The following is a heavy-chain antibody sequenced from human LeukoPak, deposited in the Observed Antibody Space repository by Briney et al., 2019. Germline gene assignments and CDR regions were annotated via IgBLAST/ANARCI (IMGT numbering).Heavy chain of an antibody. Sequence: NPSETLSLTCDVSGYPIRSDSYWGWVRQPPGKGLEWIASISHTGSTYYNPSLKSRGTMSVDTSKNQFSLNLSSVTAADTAVYYCARNATVIRALRFLERGGWFDPWGQGTLVTVSS. V-gene: IGHV4-38-2*01. CDR3: ARNATVIRALRFLERGGWFDP. CDR1: GYPIRSDSY. J-gene: IGHJ5*02. CDR2: ISHTGST. D-gene: IGHD3-3*01.